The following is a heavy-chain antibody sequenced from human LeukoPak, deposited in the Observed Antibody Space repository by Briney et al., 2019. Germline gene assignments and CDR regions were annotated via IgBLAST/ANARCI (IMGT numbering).Heavy chain of an antibody. V-gene: IGHV4-39*07. CDR3: ATEIQYIAGRVY. CDR1: GGSISSSSYY. J-gene: IGHJ4*02. D-gene: IGHD6-6*01. CDR2: IYYSGST. Sequence: NSSETLSLTCTVSGGSISSSSYYWGWIRQPPGKGLEWIGSIYYSGSTYYNPSLKSRVSISVDTSKSQFSLNLSSVTAADTAVYYCATEIQYIAGRVYWGQGTLVTVSS.